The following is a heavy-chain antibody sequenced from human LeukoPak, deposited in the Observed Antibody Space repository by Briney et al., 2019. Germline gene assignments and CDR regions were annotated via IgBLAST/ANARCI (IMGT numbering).Heavy chain of an antibody. Sequence: ASVKVSCKASGYTFTSYAMNWVRQAPGQGLEWMGWINTNTGNPTYAQGSTGRFVFSLDTSVSTAYLQISSLKAEDTAVYYCARDLVDCGGDCYEEDYWGQGTLVTVSS. CDR1: GYTFTSYA. J-gene: IGHJ4*02. D-gene: IGHD2-21*02. CDR2: INTNTGNP. V-gene: IGHV7-4-1*02. CDR3: ARDLVDCGGDCYEEDY.